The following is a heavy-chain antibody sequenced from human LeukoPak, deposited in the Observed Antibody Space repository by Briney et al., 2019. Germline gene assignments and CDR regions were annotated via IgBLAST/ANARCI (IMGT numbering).Heavy chain of an antibody. V-gene: IGHV1-18*01. CDR2: ISAYNGNT. D-gene: IGHD6-13*01. Sequence: ASVKVFCKASGYTFITYGMSWVRQAPGQGLEWMGWISAYNGNTSYAQKLQDRITLTTDTSTSTAYTELRSLKSDDTAVYYCTRGSSSTLGPWGQGTLVTVSS. CDR1: GYTFITYG. CDR3: TRGSSSTLGP. J-gene: IGHJ5*02.